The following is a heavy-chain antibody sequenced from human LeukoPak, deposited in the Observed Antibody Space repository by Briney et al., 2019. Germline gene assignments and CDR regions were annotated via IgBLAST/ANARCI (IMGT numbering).Heavy chain of an antibody. Sequence: PGGSLRLSCAASGFTFSSYGMHWVRQAPGKGLEWVAVIWYDGSNKYYADSVKGRFTISRDNSKNTLFLQMNSLRAEDTAVYYCAKDRYYYDSSGYFDYCGQGTLVTVSS. V-gene: IGHV3-33*06. CDR1: GFTFSSYG. D-gene: IGHD3-22*01. CDR2: IWYDGSNK. J-gene: IGHJ4*02. CDR3: AKDRYYYDSSGYFDY.